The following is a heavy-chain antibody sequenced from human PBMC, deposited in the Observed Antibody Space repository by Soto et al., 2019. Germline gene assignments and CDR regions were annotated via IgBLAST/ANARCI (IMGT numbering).Heavy chain of an antibody. D-gene: IGHD3-22*01. CDR3: ARVDDSSGYPQIDY. J-gene: IGHJ4*02. V-gene: IGHV4-31*03. CDR2: IYYSGGT. Sequence: NPSETLSLTCTVSGGSISSGGYYWSWIRQHPGKGLEWIGYIYYSGGTYYNPSLKSRVTISVDTSKNQFSLKLSSVTAADTAVYYCARVDDSSGYPQIDYWGQGTLVTVSS. CDR1: GGSISSGGYY.